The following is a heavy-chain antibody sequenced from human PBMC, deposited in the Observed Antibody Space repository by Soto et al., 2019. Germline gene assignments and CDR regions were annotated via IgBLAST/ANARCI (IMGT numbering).Heavy chain of an antibody. D-gene: IGHD3-22*01. J-gene: IGHJ4*02. V-gene: IGHV3-48*03. CDR1: GFTFSSYE. Sequence: GSLRLSCAASGFTFSSYEMNWVRQAPGKGLEWVSYISSSGSTIYYADSVKGRFTISRDNAKNSLYLQMNSLRAEDTAVYYCARDQIVVDPFVYWGQGTLVTVSS. CDR3: ARDQIVVDPFVY. CDR2: ISSSGSTI.